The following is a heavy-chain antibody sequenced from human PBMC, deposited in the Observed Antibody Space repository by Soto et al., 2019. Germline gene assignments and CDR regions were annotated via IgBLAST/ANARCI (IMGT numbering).Heavy chain of an antibody. D-gene: IGHD3-10*01. CDR3: AKESFRGEFDY. Sequence: GGSLRLSCAASRFMFSSYWMHWVRQAPGKGLVWVSRINSDGGTTTYADSVKGRFTISRDNSKNTLYLQMNSLRAEGTAVYYCAKESFRGEFDYWGQGTLVTVSS. J-gene: IGHJ4*02. CDR2: INSDGGTT. V-gene: IGHV3-74*01. CDR1: RFMFSSYW.